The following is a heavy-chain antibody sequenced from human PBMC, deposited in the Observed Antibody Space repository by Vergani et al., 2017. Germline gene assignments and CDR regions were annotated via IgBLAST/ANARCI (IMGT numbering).Heavy chain of an antibody. CDR2: IYHSGST. CDR3: AREETYYYDSSGYYYSIYFDD. Sequence: QVQLQESGPGLVKPSGTLSLTCAVSGGSISSSNWWSWVRQPPGKGLEWIGEIYHSGSTNYNPSLKSRVTISVDKSKNQFSLKLSSVTAADTAVYYCAREETYYYDSSGYYYSIYFDDWGQGTLVTVSS. CDR1: GGSISSSNW. V-gene: IGHV4-4*02. D-gene: IGHD3-22*01. J-gene: IGHJ4*02.